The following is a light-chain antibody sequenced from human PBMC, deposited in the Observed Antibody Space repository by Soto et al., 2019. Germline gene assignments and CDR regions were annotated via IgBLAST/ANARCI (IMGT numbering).Light chain of an antibody. J-gene: IGLJ2*01. CDR3: ASYGGNNNLL. Sequence: QSALTQPPSASGSPGQSVTISCTGTSSDVGGYNYVSWYQQHPGKAPKLMMFEVSKRPSGVPDRFSGSKFGNTASLTVSGLQAEDEADYYCASYGGNNNLLFGGGTKLTDL. V-gene: IGLV2-8*01. CDR1: SSDVGGYNY. CDR2: EVS.